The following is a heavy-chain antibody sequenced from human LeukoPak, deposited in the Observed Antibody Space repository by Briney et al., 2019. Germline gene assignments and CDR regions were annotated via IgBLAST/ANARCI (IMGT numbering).Heavy chain of an antibody. D-gene: IGHD6-6*01. J-gene: IGHJ4*02. CDR1: GFTFSSYA. CDR2: ISYDGSNK. V-gene: IGHV3-30-3*01. CDR3: AKGKSDDSSSFYFDF. Sequence: GGSLRLSCAASGFTFSSYAMHWVRQAPGKGLEWVAVISYDGSNKYYADSVKGRFTISRDNSKNTLYLQMSSLRPEDTAVYYCAKGKSDDSSSFYFDFWGQGTLVTVSS.